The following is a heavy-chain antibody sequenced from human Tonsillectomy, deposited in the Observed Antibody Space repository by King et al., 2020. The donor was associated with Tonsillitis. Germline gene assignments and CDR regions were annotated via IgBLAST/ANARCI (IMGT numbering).Heavy chain of an antibody. D-gene: IGHD3-22*01. CDR3: AKEGENCGYYSYYFDS. V-gene: IGHV3-23*04. Sequence: VQLVESGGGLVQPGGSLRLSCAASGFTFSSYAMSWVRQAPGKGLEWVSAISGGGGSTYYADSVKGRFTISRDNSKNTLYLQMNSLRAEDTALYYCAKEGENCGYYSYYFDSWGQGTLVTVSS. CDR1: GFTFSSYA. CDR2: ISGGGGST. J-gene: IGHJ4*02.